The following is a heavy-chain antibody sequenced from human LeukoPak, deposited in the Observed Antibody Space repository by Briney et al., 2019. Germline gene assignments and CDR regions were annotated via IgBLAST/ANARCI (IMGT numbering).Heavy chain of an antibody. D-gene: IGHD3/OR15-3a*01. J-gene: IGHJ4*02. CDR1: GFTFTNYG. CDR3: ARGTGYDPVDY. V-gene: IGHV3-21*01. Sequence: GGSLRLSCAASGFTFTNYGMHWVRQAPGKGLEWVSSISSSSSYIYYADSVKGRFTISRDNAKNSLYLQMNSLRAEDTAVYYCARGTGYDPVDYWGQGTLVTVSS. CDR2: ISSSSSYI.